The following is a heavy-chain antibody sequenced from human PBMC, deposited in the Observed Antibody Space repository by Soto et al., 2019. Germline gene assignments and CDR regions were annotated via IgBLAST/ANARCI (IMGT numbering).Heavy chain of an antibody. CDR2: INHSGST. Sequence: QVQLHQWGAGLLKPSETLSLTCAVYGGSFSGYYWSWIRQPPGKGLEWIGEINHSGSTNYNPSLKSTVTISVDTSNNQFSLKLSSVTAADTAVYYCVRVNYYASGSQDHYYYYGVDVWGQGTTVTVSS. CDR3: VRVNYYASGSQDHYYYYGVDV. J-gene: IGHJ6*02. D-gene: IGHD3-10*01. CDR1: GGSFSGYY. V-gene: IGHV4-34*01.